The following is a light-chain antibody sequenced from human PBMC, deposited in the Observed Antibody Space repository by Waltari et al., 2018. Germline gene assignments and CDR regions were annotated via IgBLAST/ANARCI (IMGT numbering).Light chain of an antibody. CDR3: SSYTTSTWRV. J-gene: IGLJ3*02. CDR2: DVS. CDR1: SSDFGVYNY. Sequence: QSAPTPPASVSGSPGQSITISRTGTSSDFGVYNYVSWYHQHPGKAPKLVIYDVSERPSGVSNRFSGSKSGNTASLTISGLQAEDEADYYCSSYTTSTWRVFGGGTRLTVL. V-gene: IGLV2-14*01.